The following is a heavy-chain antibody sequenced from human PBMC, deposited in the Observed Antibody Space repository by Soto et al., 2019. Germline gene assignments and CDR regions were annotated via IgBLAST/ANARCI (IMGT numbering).Heavy chain of an antibody. D-gene: IGHD3-10*01. V-gene: IGHV3-48*02. J-gene: IGHJ6*02. CDR2: IDSSSSTI. Sequence: ESGGGLVQPGGSLRLSCAASGFTFRSYTMNWVRQAPGRGLEWVSYIDSSSSTIYYADSVRGRFNISRDNAKKSLYLQMNSLRDEDTAVYYCARGGGFVMRNYYDYGLDVWGQGTTVTVSS. CDR1: GFTFRSYT. CDR3: ARGGGFVMRNYYDYGLDV.